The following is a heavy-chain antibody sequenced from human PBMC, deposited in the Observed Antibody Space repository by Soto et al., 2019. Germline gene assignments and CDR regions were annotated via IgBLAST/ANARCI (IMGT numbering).Heavy chain of an antibody. Sequence: QVQLQESGPGLVKPSETLSLTCTVSGGSISSYYWSWIRQPPGKGLEWIGYIYYSGSTNYNPSLKSRVXXSXDXXKNQFSLKLSSVTAADTAVYYCARGYSSSWYYFDYWGQGTLVTVSS. CDR2: IYYSGST. J-gene: IGHJ4*02. V-gene: IGHV4-59*01. CDR3: ARGYSSSWYYFDY. D-gene: IGHD6-13*01. CDR1: GGSISSYY.